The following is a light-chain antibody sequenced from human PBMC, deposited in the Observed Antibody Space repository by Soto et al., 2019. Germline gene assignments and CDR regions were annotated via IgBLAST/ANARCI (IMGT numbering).Light chain of an antibody. CDR3: QQYGSSPRT. CDR2: GAS. CDR1: QTIKSTS. V-gene: IGKV3-20*01. J-gene: IGKJ1*01. Sequence: EIVLTQSPGTLSLSPGERATLSCRASQTIKSTSLAWYQQRPGQAPSLLIYGASSRATGIPDKFSGSGSGTDFTLTISRLEPEDSAVYYCQQYGSSPRTVGQGTQVEI.